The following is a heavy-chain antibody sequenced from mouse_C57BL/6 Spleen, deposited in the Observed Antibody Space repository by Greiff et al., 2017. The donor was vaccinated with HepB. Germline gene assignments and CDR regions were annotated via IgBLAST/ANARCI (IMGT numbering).Heavy chain of an antibody. CDR1: GFNIKDYY. V-gene: IGHV14-1*01. CDR2: IDPEDGDT. D-gene: IGHD1-1*01. CDR3: TADYGSYWIAY. Sequence: EVKLVESGAELVRPGASVKLSCTASGFNIKDYYMHWVKQRPEQGLEWIGRIDPEDGDTEYAPKLQGKATMTADTSSNTAYLQLSSQTSEDTAVYYCTADYGSYWIAYWGQGTLVTVSA. J-gene: IGHJ3*01.